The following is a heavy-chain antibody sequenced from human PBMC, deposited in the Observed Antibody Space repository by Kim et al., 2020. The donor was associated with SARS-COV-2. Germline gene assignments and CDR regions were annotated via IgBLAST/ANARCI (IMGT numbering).Heavy chain of an antibody. CDR2: IRSKANSYAT. CDR3: TRPRVMNGMDV. V-gene: IGHV3-73*01. J-gene: IGHJ6*02. CDR1: GFTFSGSA. D-gene: IGHD2-21*01. Sequence: GGSLRLSCAASGFTFSGSAMHWVRQASGKGLEWVGRIRSKANSYATAYAASVKGRFTISRDDSKNTAYLQMNSLKTEDTAVYYCTRPRVMNGMDVWGQGTTVTVSS.